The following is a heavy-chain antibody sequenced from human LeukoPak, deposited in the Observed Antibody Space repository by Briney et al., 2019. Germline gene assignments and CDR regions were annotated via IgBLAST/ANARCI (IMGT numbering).Heavy chain of an antibody. Sequence: PSETLSLTCTVSGGSISSHYWSWIRQPPGQGLEWIGYIYYSGSNNYNPSLKSRVTISVDTSKNQFSLKLSSVTAADTAVYYCARVGANYYYYYMDVWGKGTTVTVSS. CDR2: IYYSGSN. D-gene: IGHD3-10*01. CDR1: GGSISSHY. V-gene: IGHV4-59*11. J-gene: IGHJ6*03. CDR3: ARVGANYYYYYMDV.